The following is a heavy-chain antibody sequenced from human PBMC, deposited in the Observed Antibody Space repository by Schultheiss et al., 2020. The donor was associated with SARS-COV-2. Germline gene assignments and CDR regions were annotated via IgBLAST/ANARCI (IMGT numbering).Heavy chain of an antibody. CDR1: GGSFSGYY. CDR2: IYYSGST. D-gene: IGHD3-16*01. CDR3: ARVDAYGAYND. Sequence: GSLRLSCAVYGGSFSGYYWSWIRQPPGKGLEWIGYIYYSGSTNYNPSLKSRVTISVDTSKNQFSLKLSSVTAADTAVYYCARVDAYGAYNDWGQGTLVTVSS. V-gene: IGHV4-59*01. J-gene: IGHJ4*02.